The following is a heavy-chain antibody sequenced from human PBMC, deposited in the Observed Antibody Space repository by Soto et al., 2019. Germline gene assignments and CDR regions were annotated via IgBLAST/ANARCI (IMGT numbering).Heavy chain of an antibody. CDR3: ARVAVAARPRWYNWFDP. J-gene: IGHJ5*02. CDR2: MNPNSGET. Sequence: QEQLVQSGAEVKKPGASVKVSCKTSGYTFTDYDINWVRQATGQGLEWIGWMNPNSGETGYATKFQGRVTMTRSASLSTAYLELSSLRAEDTAGYYCARVAVAARPRWYNWFDPWGQGTLGTVSS. V-gene: IGHV1-8*01. CDR1: GYTFTDYD. D-gene: IGHD2-15*01.